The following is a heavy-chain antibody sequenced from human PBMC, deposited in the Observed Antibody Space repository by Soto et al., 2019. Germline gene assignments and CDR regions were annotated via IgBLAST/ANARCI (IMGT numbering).Heavy chain of an antibody. CDR1: GYTFTGYY. D-gene: IGHD2-8*01. V-gene: IGHV1-2*02. J-gene: IGHJ4*02. CDR2: INPNSGGT. CDR3: ARGEDIVLMVYALGLDY. Sequence: QVQLVQSGAEVKKPGASVKVSCKASGYTFTGYYMHWVRQAPGQGLEWMGWINPNSGGTNYAQKFQGRVTMTRDTSISTAYMELSRLRSDDTAVYYCARGEDIVLMVYALGLDYWGQGTLVTVSS.